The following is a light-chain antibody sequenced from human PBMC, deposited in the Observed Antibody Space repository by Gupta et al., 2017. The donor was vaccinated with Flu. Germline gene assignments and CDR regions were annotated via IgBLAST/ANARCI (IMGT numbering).Light chain of an antibody. CDR2: SNN. CDR3: AAWDDSLSGWV. CDR1: SSSLGSNS. J-gene: IGLJ3*02. Sequence: SLLTQPPSASGTPGQRVTISCSRSSSSLGSNSVYWYQQLPGTAPKLLIYSNNHRPSGVPDRFSGSKSGTSASLAISGLRAEDEADYYCAAWDDSLSGWVFGGGTRLTGL. V-gene: IGLV1-47*02.